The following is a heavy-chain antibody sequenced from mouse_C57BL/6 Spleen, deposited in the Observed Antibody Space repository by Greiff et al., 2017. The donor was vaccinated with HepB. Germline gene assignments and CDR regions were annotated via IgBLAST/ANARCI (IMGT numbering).Heavy chain of an antibody. CDR1: GYTFTEYT. D-gene: IGHD2-4*01. J-gene: IGHJ3*01. V-gene: IGHV1-62-2*01. CDR3: ARHEKYDFFAY. Sequence: VQRVESGAELVKPGSSVKLSCKASGYTFTEYTIHWVKQRSGQGLEWIGWFYPGSGSIKYNEKFKDKATLTADKSSSTVYMKLSRLTSEDSAVYFCARHEKYDFFAYWGQGTLVTVSA. CDR2: FYPGSGSI.